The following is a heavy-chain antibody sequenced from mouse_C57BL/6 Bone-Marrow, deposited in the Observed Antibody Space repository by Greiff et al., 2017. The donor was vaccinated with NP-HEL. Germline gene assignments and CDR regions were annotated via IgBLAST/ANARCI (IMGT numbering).Heavy chain of an antibody. CDR3: ARRIITTPSYVDY. CDR1: GYSITSGYY. J-gene: IGHJ2*01. CDR2: ISYDGSN. Sequence: EVKLMESGPGLVKPSQSLSLTCSVTGYSITSGYYWNWIRQFPGNKLEWMGYISYDGSNNYNPSLKNRISITRDTSKNQFFLKLNSVTTEDTATYYCARRIITTPSYVDYWGQGTTLTVSS. V-gene: IGHV3-6*01. D-gene: IGHD1-1*01.